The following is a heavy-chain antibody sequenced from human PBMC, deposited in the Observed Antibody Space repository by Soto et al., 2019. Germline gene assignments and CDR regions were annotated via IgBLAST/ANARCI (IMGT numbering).Heavy chain of an antibody. CDR2: IFSDNER. V-gene: IGHV2-26*01. J-gene: IGHJ6*02. CDR3: ARMNVDSYQFYYAMDV. CDR1: GCSLTTGKMG. Sequence: SGPTLVNPTEPLTLTCTVSGCSLTTGKMGVSWIRQPPGNALECLAHIFSDNERSYSTSLQGRLTISKDTSGSQVVLIMTNVDPVDTATYYCARMNVDSYQFYYAMDVWGQGTTVTVSS. D-gene: IGHD4-17*01.